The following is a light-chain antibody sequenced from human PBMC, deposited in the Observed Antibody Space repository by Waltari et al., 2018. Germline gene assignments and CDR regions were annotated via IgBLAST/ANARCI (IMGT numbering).Light chain of an antibody. CDR3: QVWDTSSDQVV. CDR1: QIESYR. CDR2: YDT. J-gene: IGLJ2*01. Sequence: YVLTPSPSQSLAPGKTATITCGGEQIESYRVHWYQQKPGQAPPLVIKYDTDRPSGIPERFSGSNSGNTATLTISSVEDGDEADYYCQVWDTSSDQVVFGGGTRLSVV. V-gene: IGLV3-21*04.